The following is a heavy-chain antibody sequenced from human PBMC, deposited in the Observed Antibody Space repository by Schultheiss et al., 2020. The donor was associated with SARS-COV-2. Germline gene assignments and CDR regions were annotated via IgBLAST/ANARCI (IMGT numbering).Heavy chain of an antibody. J-gene: IGHJ4*02. CDR1: GGSISSGGYY. D-gene: IGHD4-17*01. CDR3: ARFDYGDSYYFDY. V-gene: IGHV4-31*01. CDR2: IYYSGST. Sequence: SETLSLTCTVSGGSISSGGYYWSWIRQHPGKGLEWIGYIYYSGSTYYNPSLKSLVTISVDTSKNQFSLKLSSVTAADTAVYYCARFDYGDSYYFDYWGQGTLVTVSS.